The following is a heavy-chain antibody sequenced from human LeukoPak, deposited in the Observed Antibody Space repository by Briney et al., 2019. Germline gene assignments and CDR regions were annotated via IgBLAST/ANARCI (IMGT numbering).Heavy chain of an antibody. CDR1: GFTFSSYW. J-gene: IGHJ4*02. CDR3: ARARGVDQYYFDY. D-gene: IGHD5-12*01. V-gene: IGHV3-7*01. CDR2: IKQDGSEK. Sequence: GGSLRLSCAASGFTFSSYWMSWVRQAPGKGLEWVANIKQDGSEKYYVDSVKGRFTISRDNAKNSLYLQMNSLRAEDTAVYYCARARGVDQYYFDYWGQGTLVTVSS.